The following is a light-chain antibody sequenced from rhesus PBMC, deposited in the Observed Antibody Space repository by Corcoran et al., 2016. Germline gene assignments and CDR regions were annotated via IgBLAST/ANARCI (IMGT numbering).Light chain of an antibody. CDR3: QQESYWMFS. CDR2: DAY. CDR1: QSVSSR. V-gene: IGKV3-17*02. J-gene: IGKJ2*01. Sequence: EIVMTQSPATLSLSPGERATLSCRVSQSVSSRLAWYQQKPGTAPRHLIYDAYSRVTGIPDRFSGRGSGTDVTLTISSLESEDVAVYFCQQESYWMFSFGQGTKVEIK.